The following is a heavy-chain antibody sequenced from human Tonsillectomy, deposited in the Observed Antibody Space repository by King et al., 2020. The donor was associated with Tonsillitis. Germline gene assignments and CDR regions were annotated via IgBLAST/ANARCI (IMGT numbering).Heavy chain of an antibody. CDR1: GFTFSSYA. Sequence: VQLVESGGGLVQPGGSLRLSCAASGFTFSSYAMSWVRQAPGKGLEWVSVIYSGGSSTYYADSVKGRFTISRDNSKNTLYLQMNSLRAEDTAVYYCAKHTDGDYGVGVDYWGQGTLVTVSS. CDR2: IYSGGSST. CDR3: AKHTDGDYGVGVDY. D-gene: IGHD4-17*01. V-gene: IGHV3-23*03. J-gene: IGHJ4*02.